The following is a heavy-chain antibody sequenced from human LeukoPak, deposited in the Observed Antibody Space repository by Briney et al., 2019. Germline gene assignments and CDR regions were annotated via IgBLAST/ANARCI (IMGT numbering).Heavy chain of an antibody. V-gene: IGHV5-51*01. CDR1: GYSFTNYW. CDR2: IYPGDSDT. J-gene: IGHJ4*02. Sequence: GESLKISRKGSGYSFTNYWIGWVRQMPGKGLEWMGIIYPGDSDTRYSPSFQGQVTISADKSITTAYLQWSSLKASDTATYYCARRSTKTQFDYWGQGTLVTVSS. D-gene: IGHD2-2*01. CDR3: ARRSTKTQFDY.